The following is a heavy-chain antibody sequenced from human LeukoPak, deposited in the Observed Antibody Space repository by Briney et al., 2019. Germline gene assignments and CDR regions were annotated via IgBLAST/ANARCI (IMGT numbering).Heavy chain of an antibody. Sequence: GGSLRLSCEVSGLSVRNEFMNWVRQSPGRGLEWVSAMYRDGSSDYADSVKGRFTISRDNSKNTLYLQMNSLRAEDTAVYYCAKDFYLPRWGQGTTVTVSS. CDR2: MYRDGSS. CDR1: GLSVRNEF. D-gene: IGHD2/OR15-2a*01. J-gene: IGHJ6*02. V-gene: IGHV3-53*01. CDR3: AKDFYLPR.